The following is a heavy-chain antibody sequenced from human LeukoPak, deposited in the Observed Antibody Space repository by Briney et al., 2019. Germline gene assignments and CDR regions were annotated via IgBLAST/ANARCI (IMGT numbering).Heavy chain of an antibody. D-gene: IGHD6-19*01. CDR3: AKDARRTSGWYFFDY. CDR2: ISDGGGST. V-gene: IGHV3-23*01. J-gene: IGHJ4*02. Sequence: QAGGSLRLSCAASGFAFSSQAMGWVRQAPGRGLEWVSAISDGGGSTYYADSVKGRFTISRDNSKNTLFLQMNSLRAEDTAVYYCAKDARRTSGWYFFDYWGQGALVTVSS. CDR1: GFAFSSQA.